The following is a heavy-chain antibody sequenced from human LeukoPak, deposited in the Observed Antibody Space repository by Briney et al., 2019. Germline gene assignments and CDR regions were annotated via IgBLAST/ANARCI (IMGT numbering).Heavy chain of an antibody. D-gene: IGHD3-22*01. CDR3: ANSAQDYYDSSGYYD. CDR2: ISGSGGST. J-gene: IGHJ1*01. Sequence: TGGSLRLSCAASGFTFSSYAMSWVRQAPGKGLELVSAISGSGGSTYYADSVKGRFTISRDNSKNTLYLQMNSLRAEDTAVYYCANSAQDYYDSSGYYDWGQGTLVTVSS. V-gene: IGHV3-23*01. CDR1: GFTFSSYA.